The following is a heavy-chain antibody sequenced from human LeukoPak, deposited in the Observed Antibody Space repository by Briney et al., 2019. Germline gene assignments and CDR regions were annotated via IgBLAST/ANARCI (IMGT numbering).Heavy chain of an antibody. J-gene: IGHJ4*02. Sequence: GESLKISCKGSGYTFTTYWIGWVRPVPGKGLEWMGIIYPGDSDTRYRPSFQGQVTISADKSINTAYLQWNSLKASDTAMYYCARPSDCSGGSCPPDYWGQGTLVTVSS. CDR2: IYPGDSDT. CDR3: ARPSDCSGGSCPPDY. CDR1: GYTFTTYW. V-gene: IGHV5-51*01. D-gene: IGHD2-15*01.